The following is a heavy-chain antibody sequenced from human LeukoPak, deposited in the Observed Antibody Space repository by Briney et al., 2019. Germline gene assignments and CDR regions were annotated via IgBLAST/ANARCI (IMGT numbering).Heavy chain of an antibody. V-gene: IGHV3-30*02. Sequence: GGSLRLSCAASGFTFSSYGMHWVRQAPGKGLEWVAFIRYDGSNKYYADSVKGRFTISRDNSKNTLYLQMNSLRAEDTAVYYCATVVSFFASAQYQLLRWAFDIWGQGTMVTVSS. CDR1: GFTFSSYG. D-gene: IGHD2-2*01. CDR2: IRYDGSNK. CDR3: ATVVSFFASAQYQLLRWAFDI. J-gene: IGHJ3*02.